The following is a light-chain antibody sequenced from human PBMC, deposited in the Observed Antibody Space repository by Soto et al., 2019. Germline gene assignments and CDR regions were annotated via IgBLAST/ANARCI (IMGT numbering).Light chain of an antibody. V-gene: IGKV1-39*01. J-gene: IGKJ3*01. CDR2: GAS. CDR3: QQSYSTPIT. CDR1: QSIDRY. Sequence: DIQMTQSPSSLSASVGDRVTITCRASQSIDRYLNWYQQKPGTAPKLLISGASSLRSGVPSRFSGSGSGTDFTLTINSLQPEDLATYYCQQSYSTPITFGPGTKVDIK.